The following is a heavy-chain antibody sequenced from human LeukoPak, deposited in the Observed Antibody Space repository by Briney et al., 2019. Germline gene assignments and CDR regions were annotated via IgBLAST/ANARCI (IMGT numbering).Heavy chain of an antibody. D-gene: IGHD5-18*01. CDR3: ARDFGAYSYDFDY. CDR2: ISSSGNNI. CDR1: GYTFRDYY. V-gene: IGHV3-11*01. Sequence: GASLRLSCAASGYTFRDYYMTWIRQAPGKGLEWVSYISSSGNNIFDADDVKGRFTITRDNSKNSLYLHMTDLRAEDTAVYFCARDFGAYSYDFDYWGQGTLVAVSS. J-gene: IGHJ4*02.